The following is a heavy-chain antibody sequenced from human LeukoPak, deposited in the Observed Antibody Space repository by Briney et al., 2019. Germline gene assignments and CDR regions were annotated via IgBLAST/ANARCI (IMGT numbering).Heavy chain of an antibody. CDR3: ARDRTGGYCSSTSCRAWFDP. V-gene: IGHV3-21*01. CDR2: ISSSSSYI. D-gene: IGHD2-2*03. J-gene: IGHJ5*02. CDR1: GFTFSSYS. Sequence: GGSLRLSCAASGFTFSSYSMNWVRQAPGKGLEWVSSISSSSSYIYYADSVKGRFTISRDNAKNSLYLQMNSLRAEDTAVYYCARDRTGGYCSSTSCRAWFDPWGQGTLVTVSS.